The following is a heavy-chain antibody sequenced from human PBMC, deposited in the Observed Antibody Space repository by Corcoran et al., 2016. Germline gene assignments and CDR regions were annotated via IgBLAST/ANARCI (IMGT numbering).Heavy chain of an antibody. CDR2: LYTGAGT. CDR1: GFTVSRNY. CDR3: ARGAVAGTDYYHYGMDL. J-gene: IGHJ6*02. Sequence: EVQLVESGGGLIQPGGSLRLSCAASGFTVSRNYMNWVRQAPGKGLEWVSVLYTGAGTYYADSVKGRFTISRDNSMNTLYLKMNSLRAEETAVYYCARGAVAGTDYYHYGMDLWGQGTTVTVSS. V-gene: IGHV3-53*01. D-gene: IGHD6-19*01.